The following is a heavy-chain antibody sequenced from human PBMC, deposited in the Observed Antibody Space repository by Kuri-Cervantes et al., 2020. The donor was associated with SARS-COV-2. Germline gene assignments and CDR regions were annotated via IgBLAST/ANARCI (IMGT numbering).Heavy chain of an antibody. CDR1: GFTFSDYY. CDR2: ISGDGDST. V-gene: IGHV3-43D*03. CDR3: AKDRGDFWYYYMDV. Sequence: GGSLRLSCAASGFTFSDYYMSWIRQAPGKGLEWVSLISGDGDSTYYADSVKGRFTISRDNSKNSLYLQMNSLRVEDTALYYCAKDRGDFWYYYMDVWGKGTTVTVSS. J-gene: IGHJ6*03. D-gene: IGHD2-21*02.